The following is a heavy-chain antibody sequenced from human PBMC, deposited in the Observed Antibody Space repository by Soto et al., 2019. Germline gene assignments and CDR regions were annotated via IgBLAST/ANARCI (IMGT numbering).Heavy chain of an antibody. Sequence: QVQLQQWGAGLLKPSENLSLTCAVYGGSFSGYYWSWIRQPPGKGLEWIGEINHSGSTNYNPSLKSRATISGDTSKNQFSLKLSSVTAADTAVYYCALQQLVMVYAFDIWGQGTMVTVSS. CDR3: ALQQLVMVYAFDI. J-gene: IGHJ3*02. V-gene: IGHV4-34*01. CDR2: INHSGST. D-gene: IGHD6-13*01. CDR1: GGSFSGYY.